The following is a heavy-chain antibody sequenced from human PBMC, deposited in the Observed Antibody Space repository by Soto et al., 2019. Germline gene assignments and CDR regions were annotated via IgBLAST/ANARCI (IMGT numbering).Heavy chain of an antibody. CDR2: IRSSSRTI. J-gene: IGHJ4*02. D-gene: IGHD4-17*01. CDR3: ARDVDYGGPLRPFDY. CDR1: GFPFSSYS. Sequence: EVQLVESGGGLVQPGGSLRLACEASGFPFSSYSINWGRQAPGKELEWVSYIRSSSRTIYYADSVKGRFTISRDNANNSAYLQMNSLRVEDTAVYYCARDVDYGGPLRPFDYWGQGTLVTVSS. V-gene: IGHV3-48*01.